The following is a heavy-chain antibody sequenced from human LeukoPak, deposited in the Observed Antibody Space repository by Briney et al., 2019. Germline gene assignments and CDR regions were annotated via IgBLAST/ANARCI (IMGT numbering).Heavy chain of an antibody. CDR1: GGSISSGGYY. D-gene: IGHD4-17*01. Sequence: SETLSLTCTVSGGSISSGGYYWSWIRQHPGKGLEWIGYIYYSGSTYYNPSLKSRVTISVDTSKNQFSLKLSSVTAADTAGYYCASQRGTTVTTPIYYWGQGTLVTVSS. CDR3: ASQRGTTVTTPIYY. V-gene: IGHV4-31*03. J-gene: IGHJ4*02. CDR2: IYYSGST.